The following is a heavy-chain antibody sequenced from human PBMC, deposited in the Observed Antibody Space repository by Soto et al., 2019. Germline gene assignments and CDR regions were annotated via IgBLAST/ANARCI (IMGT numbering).Heavy chain of an antibody. V-gene: IGHV3-33*01. D-gene: IGHD6-19*01. CDR3: ARPLVAPVAGPYYYGMDV. J-gene: IGHJ6*02. CDR1: GFTFNSYG. Sequence: QIQLVESGGGVVQPGRSLRLSCTASGFTFNSYGFNWVRQAPGKGLEWVAVIWYDGNTKYYADSVKGQFTISRDNLKNTLYVQMNSLTAEDTAVYYCARPLVAPVAGPYYYGMDVWGQGTTVTVSS. CDR2: IWYDGNTK.